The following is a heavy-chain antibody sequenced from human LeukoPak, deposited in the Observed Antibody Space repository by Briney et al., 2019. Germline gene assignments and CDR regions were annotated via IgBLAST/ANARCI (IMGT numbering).Heavy chain of an antibody. J-gene: IGHJ3*02. Sequence: GESLKISCKGSGYSFTSYWIGWVRQMPGKGLGWMGIIYPGDSDTRYSPSFQGQVTISADKSISTAYPQWSSLKASDTAMYYCARSELGYCSSTSCLDAFDIWGQGTMVTVSS. CDR3: ARSELGYCSSTSCLDAFDI. V-gene: IGHV5-51*01. CDR2: IYPGDSDT. D-gene: IGHD2-2*01. CDR1: GYSFTSYW.